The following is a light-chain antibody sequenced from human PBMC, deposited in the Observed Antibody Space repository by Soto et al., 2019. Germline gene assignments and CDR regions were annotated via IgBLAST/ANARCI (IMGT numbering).Light chain of an antibody. CDR3: SAWDDSLNGLYV. CDR1: SSNIGRSS. CDR2: SND. Sequence: QSVLTQAPSASGTPGQRVTMSCSGSSSNIGRSSVNWYQHLPGTAPKLLIYSNDRRPSGVPERFSGSKSGTSASLAISGLQSEDEADYYCSAWDDSLNGLYVFGTGTKVTVL. J-gene: IGLJ1*01. V-gene: IGLV1-44*01.